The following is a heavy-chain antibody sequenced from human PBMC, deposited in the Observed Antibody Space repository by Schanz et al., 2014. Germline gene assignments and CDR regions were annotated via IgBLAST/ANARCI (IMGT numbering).Heavy chain of an antibody. V-gene: IGHV3-23*01. CDR1: GFTFGDYA. Sequence: EVQLLESGGGLVQPGGSLRLSCAASGFTFGDYAMTWVRQAPGKGLEWVSRIKSDGSSTSYADSVKGRFTISRDNAKNTLYLQMNSLRAEDTAIYYCARKVVATIGGYYDNWGQGTLVIVSS. CDR2: IKSDGSST. J-gene: IGHJ4*02. D-gene: IGHD5-12*01. CDR3: ARKVVATIGGYYDN.